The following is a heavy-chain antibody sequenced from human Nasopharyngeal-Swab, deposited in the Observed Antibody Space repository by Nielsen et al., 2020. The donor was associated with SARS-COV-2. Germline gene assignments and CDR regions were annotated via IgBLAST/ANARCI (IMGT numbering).Heavy chain of an antibody. V-gene: IGHV3-15*01. CDR3: TTAITIFGVVIPGGY. Sequence: WIRQPPGKGLEWVGRIKSKTDGGTTDYAAPVKGRFTISRDDSKNTLYLQMNSLKTEDTAVYYCTTAITIFGVVIPGGYRGQGTLVTVSS. CDR2: IKSKTDGGTT. D-gene: IGHD3-3*01. J-gene: IGHJ4*02.